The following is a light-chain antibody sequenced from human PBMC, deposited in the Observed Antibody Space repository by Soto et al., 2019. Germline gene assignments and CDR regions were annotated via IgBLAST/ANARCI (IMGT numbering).Light chain of an antibody. V-gene: IGKV3-20*01. CDR2: GAS. CDR1: QSVSSSY. Sequence: EILLTQSPGTLSLSPGERATLSCRASQSVSSSYLAWYQQKPGQAPRLLIYGASSRATGIPDRLSGSGSGTDFTLTISRLEPEDFAVYYCQQYGSSPRTFGQGTKVDIK. CDR3: QQYGSSPRT. J-gene: IGKJ1*01.